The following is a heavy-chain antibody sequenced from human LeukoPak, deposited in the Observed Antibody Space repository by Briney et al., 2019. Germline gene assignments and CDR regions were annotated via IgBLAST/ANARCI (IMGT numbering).Heavy chain of an antibody. V-gene: IGHV3-30*03. J-gene: IGHJ4*02. CDR2: ISYDGSNK. Sequence: GGSLRLSCAASGFTFSSYGMHWVRQAPGKGLEWVAVISYDGSNKYYADSVKGRFTISRDNSKNTLYLLMNSLRAEDTAVYYCARDQRDFDYWGQGTLVTVSS. CDR3: ARDQRDFDY. CDR1: GFTFSSYG.